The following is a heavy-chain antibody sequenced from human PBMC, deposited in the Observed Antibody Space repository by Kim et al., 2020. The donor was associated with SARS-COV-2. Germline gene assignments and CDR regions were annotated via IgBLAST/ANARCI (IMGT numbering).Heavy chain of an antibody. D-gene: IGHD2-15*01. CDR2: INHSGST. CDR1: GGSFSGYY. V-gene: IGHV4-34*01. CDR3: ARTLGYCSGGSCDDSAAERPSNWFDP. J-gene: IGHJ5*02. Sequence: SETLSLTCAVYGGSFSGYYWSWIRQPPGKGLEWIGEINHSGSTNYNPSLKSRVTISVDTSKNQFSLKLSSVTAADTAVYYCARTLGYCSGGSCDDSAAERPSNWFDPWGQGTLVTVSS.